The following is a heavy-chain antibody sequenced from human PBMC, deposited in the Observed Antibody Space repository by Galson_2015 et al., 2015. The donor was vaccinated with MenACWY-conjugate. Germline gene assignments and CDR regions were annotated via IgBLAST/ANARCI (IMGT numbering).Heavy chain of an antibody. J-gene: IGHJ6*02. V-gene: IGHV3-23*01. CDR2: ISVRGDDT. CDR1: GFTFRNYA. CDR3: AKGGFYYYYGMDV. Sequence: SLRLSCAVSGFTFRNYAMSWVRQAPGKGLGWVSAISVRGDDTFYADSVKGRFTISRDNSKNTLYLQMNSLRAEDTALYYCAKGGFYYYYGMDVWGQGTTVTVSS.